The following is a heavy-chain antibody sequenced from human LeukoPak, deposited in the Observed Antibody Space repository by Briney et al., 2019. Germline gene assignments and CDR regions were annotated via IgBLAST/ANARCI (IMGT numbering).Heavy chain of an antibody. CDR2: INHSGST. Sequence: SETLSLTCAVYGGSFSGYYWSWIRQPPGKGLEWIGEINHSGSTNYNPSLKSRVTISVDTSKNQFSLKLSSVTAADTAVYYCASQIPIAAAGTSPRNFDYWGQGTLVTVSS. V-gene: IGHV4-34*01. D-gene: IGHD6-13*01. CDR3: ASQIPIAAAGTSPRNFDY. CDR1: GGSFSGYY. J-gene: IGHJ4*02.